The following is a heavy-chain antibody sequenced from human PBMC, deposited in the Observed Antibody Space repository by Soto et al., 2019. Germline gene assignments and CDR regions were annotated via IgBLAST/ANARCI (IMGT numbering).Heavy chain of an antibody. CDR3: ATWLQREHAFDI. Sequence: DVQLEESGGSLIQPGRSLRLSCAASGFSFSGKNYLTWVCQAPGKGLEWVSALYSSDGTYYADSVKGRFSVSRDNSKNTFYLQLHSLRPEDTALYFCATWLQREHAFDIWGLGTMVTVSS. V-gene: IGHV3-53*01. J-gene: IGHJ3*02. CDR2: LYSSDGT. CDR1: GFSFSGKNY. D-gene: IGHD1-1*01.